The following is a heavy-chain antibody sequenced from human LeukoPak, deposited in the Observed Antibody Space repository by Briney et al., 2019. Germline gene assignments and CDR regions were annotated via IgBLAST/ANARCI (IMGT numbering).Heavy chain of an antibody. CDR3: AREYCSSTSCYYYPRPNFDY. V-gene: IGHV4-4*02. J-gene: IGHJ4*02. D-gene: IGHD2-2*01. CDR2: IYHSGSI. Sequence: PSETLSLTCAVSGGSISSSNWWSWVRPPPGKGLEWIGEIYHSGSINYNPSLKSRVTISVDKSKNQFSLKLSSVTAADTAVYYCAREYCSSTSCYYYPRPNFDYWGQGTLVTVSS. CDR1: GGSISSSNW.